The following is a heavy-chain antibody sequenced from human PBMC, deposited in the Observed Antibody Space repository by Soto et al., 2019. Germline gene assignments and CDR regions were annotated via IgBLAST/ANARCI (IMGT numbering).Heavy chain of an antibody. CDR3: ARSRTYGGNSFDY. D-gene: IGHD2-15*01. CDR1: GYSFTRYW. Sequence: GESLKISCSTSGYSFTRYWIGWVRQMPGKGLEWMGIIHPGDSNTRYSPSFQGQVTTSADKSISTAYLQWSSLQASDSAIYYCARSRTYGGNSFDYWGQGTLVTVSS. J-gene: IGHJ4*02. CDR2: IHPGDSNT. V-gene: IGHV5-51*01.